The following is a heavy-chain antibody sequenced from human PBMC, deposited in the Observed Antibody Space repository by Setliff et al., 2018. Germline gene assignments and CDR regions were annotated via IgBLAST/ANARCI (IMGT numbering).Heavy chain of an antibody. J-gene: IGHJ4*02. V-gene: IGHV4-38-2*02. CDR1: GYSISSGYF. CDR2: IYRSGST. Sequence: SETLSLTCTVSGYSISSGYFWGWIRQSPGKGLEWIGSIYRSGSTFYNPSFKSRVTMSVDTSKNQFSLKLTSVTAADTAVYYCRVWVDMIEVDSWAQGTLVTVSS. CDR3: RVWVDMIEVDS. D-gene: IGHD3-22*01.